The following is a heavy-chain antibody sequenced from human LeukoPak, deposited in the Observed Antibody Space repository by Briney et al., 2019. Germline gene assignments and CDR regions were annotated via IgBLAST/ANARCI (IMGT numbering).Heavy chain of an antibody. J-gene: IGHJ4*02. CDR3: AKSPVSSCRGSFCYPFDY. Sequence: GGSLRLSCAASGFTFSTYAMSWVRQIPGKGLEWVSAISGSDDGTYYADSVKGRFTISRDNTRNTLYLQMNTLRAEDTAVYFCAKSPVSSCRGSFCYPFDYWGQGNLVTVSS. V-gene: IGHV3-23*01. CDR2: ISGSDDGT. D-gene: IGHD2-15*01. CDR1: GFTFSTYA.